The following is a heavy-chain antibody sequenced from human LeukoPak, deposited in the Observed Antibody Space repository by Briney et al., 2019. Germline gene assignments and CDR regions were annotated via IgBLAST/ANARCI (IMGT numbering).Heavy chain of an antibody. V-gene: IGHV4-59*01. CDR3: ARAQDTATLFDY. CDR2: IYGSGNT. D-gene: IGHD5-18*01. J-gene: IGHJ4*02. Sequence: SSETLSLTCTVSGASISSWYWSWIRQPPGKGLEWIGYIYGSGNTNYNPSLKSRVTISVDTSKNQFSLKLSSVTAADTAVYYCARAQDTATLFDYWGQGTLVTVSS. CDR1: GASISSWY.